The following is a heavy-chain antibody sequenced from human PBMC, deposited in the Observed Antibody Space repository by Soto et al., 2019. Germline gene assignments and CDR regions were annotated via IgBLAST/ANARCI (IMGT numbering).Heavy chain of an antibody. J-gene: IGHJ6*02. Sequence: GGSLRLSCAASGFTFSSYGMHWVRQAPGKGLEWVAVIWYDGSNKYYADSVKGRFTISRDNSKNTLYLQMNSLRAEDTAVYYCARDVRGTIFGVAIHYGMDVWGQGTTVTVSS. V-gene: IGHV3-33*01. CDR3: ARDVRGTIFGVAIHYGMDV. D-gene: IGHD3-3*01. CDR1: GFTFSSYG. CDR2: IWYDGSNK.